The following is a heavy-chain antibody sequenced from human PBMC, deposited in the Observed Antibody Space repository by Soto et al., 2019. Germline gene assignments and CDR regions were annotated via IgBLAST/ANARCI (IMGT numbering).Heavy chain of an antibody. V-gene: IGHV1-69*06. CDR3: ATDVYYGSGSLNFDY. CDR2: IIPIFGTA. J-gene: IGHJ4*02. D-gene: IGHD3-10*01. Sequence: GASVKVSCKASGGTFSSYAISWVRQAPGQGLEWMGGIIPIFGTANYAQKFQGRVTITEDTSTDTAYMELSSLRSEDTAVYYCATDVYYGSGSLNFDYWGQGTLVTVSS. CDR1: GGTFSSYA.